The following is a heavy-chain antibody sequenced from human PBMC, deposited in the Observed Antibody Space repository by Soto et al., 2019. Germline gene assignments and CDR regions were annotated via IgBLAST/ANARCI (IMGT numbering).Heavy chain of an antibody. CDR2: IYYSGST. J-gene: IGHJ4*02. CDR3: ARLTGHSGSYLYY. CDR1: GGSISSSSYY. V-gene: IGHV4-39*01. D-gene: IGHD1-26*01. Sequence: QLQLQESGPGLVKPSETLSLTCTVSGGSISSSSYYWGWIRQPPGKGLEWIGSIYYSGSTYYNPSLKSRVTISVDTSKNQFSLKLRSVTAADTAVYYCARLTGHSGSYLYYWGQGTLVTVSS.